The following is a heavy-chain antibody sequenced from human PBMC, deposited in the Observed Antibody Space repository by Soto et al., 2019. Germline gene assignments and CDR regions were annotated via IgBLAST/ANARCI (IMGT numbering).Heavy chain of an antibody. CDR3: AKDKSVAVTDYFDY. CDR2: ISNSGGST. J-gene: IGHJ4*02. CDR1: GFTFSSYA. D-gene: IGHD6-19*01. V-gene: IGHV3-23*01. Sequence: PGGSLRLSCAASGFTFSSYAMNWVRQAPGKGPEWVSVISNSGGSTYYVDSVKGRFTISRDNSKNTLYLQMNSLRAEDTAVYYCAKDKSVAVTDYFDYWGQGTLVTFSS.